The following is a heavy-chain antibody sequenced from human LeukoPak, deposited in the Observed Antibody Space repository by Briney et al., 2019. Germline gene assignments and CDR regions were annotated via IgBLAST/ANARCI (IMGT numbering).Heavy chain of an antibody. CDR2: ISSSGSTI. D-gene: IGHD3-22*01. CDR3: ARDLRSSGYYAFDY. CDR1: GFTFSSYE. V-gene: IGHV3-48*03. Sequence: GGSLRLSCAASGFTFSSYEMNWVRQAPGKGLEWVSYISSSGSTIYYADSVKGRFTISRDNAKNSLYLQMNSLRAEDTAVYYCARDLRSSGYYAFDYWGQGTPVTVSS. J-gene: IGHJ4*02.